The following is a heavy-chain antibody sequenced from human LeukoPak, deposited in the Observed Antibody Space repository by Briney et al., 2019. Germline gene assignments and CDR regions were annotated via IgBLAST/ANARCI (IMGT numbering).Heavy chain of an antibody. D-gene: IGHD6-6*01. CDR3: ARWGYIAARPHPVYYYYYMDV. CDR1: GGSFSGYY. Sequence: PSETLSLTCAVYGGSFSGYYWSWIRQPPGKGLEWIGEINHSGSTNYNPSLKSRVTISVDTSKNQFSLKLSSVTAADTAVYYCARWGYIAARPHPVYYYYYMDVWGKGTTVTVSS. J-gene: IGHJ6*03. CDR2: INHSGST. V-gene: IGHV4-34*01.